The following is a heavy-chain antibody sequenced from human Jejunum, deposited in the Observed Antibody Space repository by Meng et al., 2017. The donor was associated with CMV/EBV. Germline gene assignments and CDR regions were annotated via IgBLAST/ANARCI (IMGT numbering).Heavy chain of an antibody. CDR1: GFSVSSNF. V-gene: IGHV3-66*01. CDR2: IYSGGGT. D-gene: IGHD6-6*01. Sequence: VPVGGLGGGLVQPGGSLRLSCAASGFSVSSNFMSWVRQAPGKGLEWVSIIYSGGGTDYADSVKGRFTISRDNSKNTLYLQMNSLGAEDTAVYYCASPPPIGAALDYWGQGTLVTVSS. CDR3: ASPPPIGAALDY. J-gene: IGHJ4*02.